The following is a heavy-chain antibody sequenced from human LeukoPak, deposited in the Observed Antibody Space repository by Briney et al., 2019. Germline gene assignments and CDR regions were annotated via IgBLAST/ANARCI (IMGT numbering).Heavy chain of an antibody. CDR1: GFTFTNYL. CDR3: LREESGGYFDY. Sequence: ASVNVSCKASGFTFTNYLLHWVRQAAGQGREGVGRIAPSVDTTNYARKFRDRVTMTRDTSTSTVYMELGSLRSEDTAVYYCLREESGGYFDYWGQGTLVSVSS. D-gene: IGHD2-8*02. J-gene: IGHJ4*02. V-gene: IGHV1-46*01. CDR2: IAPSVDTT.